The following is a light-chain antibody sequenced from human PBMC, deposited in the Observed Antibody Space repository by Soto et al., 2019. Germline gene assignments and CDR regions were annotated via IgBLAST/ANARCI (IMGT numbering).Light chain of an antibody. CDR1: SSNIGADFG. J-gene: IGLJ3*02. CDR3: QSYDSSLSGWNWV. Sequence: QAVLTQPPSVSGAPGQTITISCTGSSSNIGADFGVHWYQQLPGAAPKLVIFVNTNRPSGVPDRFSGSKSGTSASLAITGLQAEDEADYYCQSYDSSLSGWNWVFGGGTKLTVL. V-gene: IGLV1-40*01. CDR2: VNT.